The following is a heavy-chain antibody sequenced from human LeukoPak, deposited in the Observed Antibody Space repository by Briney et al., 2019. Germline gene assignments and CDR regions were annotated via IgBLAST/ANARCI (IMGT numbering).Heavy chain of an antibody. J-gene: IGHJ4*02. CDR3: AKEGRSLQTY. CDR1: GFMFSSNW. Sequence: PGGSLRLSCAASGFMFSSNWMSWVRLAPGKGLEWVANIKEDGTETYYVDSGKGRFTISRDNAKNSLYLQMNSLRVEDTAVYYCAKEGRSLQTYWGQGTLVTVSS. CDR2: IKEDGTET. D-gene: IGHD5-24*01. V-gene: IGHV3-7*03.